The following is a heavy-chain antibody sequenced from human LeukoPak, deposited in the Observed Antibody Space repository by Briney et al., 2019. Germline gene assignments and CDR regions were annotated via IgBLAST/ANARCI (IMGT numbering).Heavy chain of an antibody. CDR2: ISSSSSYI. J-gene: IGHJ4*02. V-gene: IGHV3-21*01. Sequence: GGSLRLSCAASGFTFSSYWMSWVRQAPGKGLEWVSSISSSSSYIYYADSVKGRFTISRDNAKNSLYLQMNSLRAEDTAVYYCARGRDIVVVPAAVDYWGQGTLVTVSS. CDR1: GFTFSSYW. CDR3: ARGRDIVVVPAAVDY. D-gene: IGHD2-2*01.